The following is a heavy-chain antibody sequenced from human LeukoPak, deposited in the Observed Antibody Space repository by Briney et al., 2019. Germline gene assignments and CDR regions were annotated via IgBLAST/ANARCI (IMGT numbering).Heavy chain of an antibody. J-gene: IGHJ4*02. Sequence: SVKVSCKASGGTFSSYAISWVRQAPGQGLEWMGRIIPILGIANYAQKFQGRVTITADKSTSTAYMELSSLRSGDTAVYYCASPTGYSSGWLDYWGQGTLVTVSS. CDR1: GGTFSSYA. V-gene: IGHV1-69*04. D-gene: IGHD6-19*01. CDR2: IIPILGIA. CDR3: ASPTGYSSGWLDY.